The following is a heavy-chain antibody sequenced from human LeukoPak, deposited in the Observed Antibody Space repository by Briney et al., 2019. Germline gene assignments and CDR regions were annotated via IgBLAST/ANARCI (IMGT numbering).Heavy chain of an antibody. D-gene: IGHD2-2*01. J-gene: IGHJ4*02. V-gene: IGHV1-46*01. CDR2: IHLSGGNT. CDR1: GYTFTSNY. Sequence: ASVWVSCKASGYTFTSNYMHWVRQAPGQGLEWMGIIHLSGGNTNYAQKFQGRVAMTRDTSTSTVYMVLSSLRSEDTAIYYCARDCSSTRCQGPVFDNWGQGTLLPASS. CDR3: ARDCSSTRCQGPVFDN.